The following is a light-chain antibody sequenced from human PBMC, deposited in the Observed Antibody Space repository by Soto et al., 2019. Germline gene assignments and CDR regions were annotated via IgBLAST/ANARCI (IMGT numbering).Light chain of an antibody. J-gene: IGLJ3*02. CDR1: SGSIASNY. V-gene: IGLV6-57*02. CDR2: EDN. CDR3: QSYDSSNWV. Sequence: NFMLTQPHSVSESPGKTVTISCTGSSGSIASNYVQWYQQRPVSAPTTVIYEDNQRPSGVPDRFSGSIDSSSKSASLTISGLKTEDEADYYCQSYDSSNWVFGGGTKLTVL.